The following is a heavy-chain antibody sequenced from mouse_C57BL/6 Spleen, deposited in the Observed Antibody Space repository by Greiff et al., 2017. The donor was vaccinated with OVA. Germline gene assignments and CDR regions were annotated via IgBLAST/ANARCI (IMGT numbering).Heavy chain of an antibody. CDR1: GFTFSSYG. CDR3: AGLRGGYFDY. CDR2: ISSGGSYT. J-gene: IGHJ2*01. V-gene: IGHV5-6*01. D-gene: IGHD2-4*01. Sequence: DVHLVESGGDLVKPGGSLKLSCAASGFTFSSYGMSWVRQTPDKRLEWVATISSGGSYTYYPDSVKGRFTISRDNAKNTLYLQMSSLKSEDTAMYYCAGLRGGYFDYWGQGTTLTVSS.